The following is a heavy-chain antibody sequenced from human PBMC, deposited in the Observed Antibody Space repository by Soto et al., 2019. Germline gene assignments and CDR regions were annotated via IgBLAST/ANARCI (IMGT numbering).Heavy chain of an antibody. Sequence: EVQLLESGGGLVQPGGSLRLSCAASGLTFSSYAMSWVRQAPGKGLEWVSAISGSGSNTYYAASVKGRFTISRDNSKNTLYLQLNSLRAEDTAVYYCAILRGYYDFWSGYYFDYWGQGTLVTVSS. CDR1: GLTFSSYA. D-gene: IGHD3-3*01. J-gene: IGHJ4*02. CDR2: ISGSGSNT. V-gene: IGHV3-23*01. CDR3: AILRGYYDFWSGYYFDY.